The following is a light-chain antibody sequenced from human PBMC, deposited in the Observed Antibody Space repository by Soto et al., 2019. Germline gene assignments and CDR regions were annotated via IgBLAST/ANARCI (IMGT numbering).Light chain of an antibody. J-gene: IGLJ3*02. CDR2: EVN. V-gene: IGLV2-8*01. Sequence: QSPLTQPPSASESPGQSVTISCTGTSSDFGGYNYVSWYQQHPGKAPKLMIYEVNKRPSGVPDRFSGSKSGNTASLTVSGLQAEDEADYYCSSYAGSNNWVFGGGTKLTVL. CDR3: SSYAGSNNWV. CDR1: SSDFGGYNY.